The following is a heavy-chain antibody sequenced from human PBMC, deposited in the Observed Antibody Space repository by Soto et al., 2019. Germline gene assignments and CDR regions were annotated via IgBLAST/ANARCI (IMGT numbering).Heavy chain of an antibody. Sequence: EVQLLESGGGLVQPGGSLRLSCAASGFTFSNYAMSWVRQAPGKGLEWISAISSRGDNTHHADSVRGRFTISRDTSKNMLYLEISTLRAEDTAVYYCAKCDWVFVKTSNYFFDYWGQGTLVTVSS. CDR3: AKCDWVFVKTSNYFFDY. D-gene: IGHD3-9*01. J-gene: IGHJ4*02. CDR2: ISSRGDNT. V-gene: IGHV3-23*01. CDR1: GFTFSNYA.